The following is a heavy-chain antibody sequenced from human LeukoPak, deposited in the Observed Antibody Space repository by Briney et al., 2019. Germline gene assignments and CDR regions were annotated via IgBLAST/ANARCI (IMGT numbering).Heavy chain of an antibody. CDR2: ISASGGTT. D-gene: IGHD6-19*01. Sequence: GGSLRLSCAASGFTFSSYGMSWVRQAPGKGLEWLSAISASGGTTYYADSVKGRFTMSRDNSKSTLHLQMNSLRAEDTAVYYCATHYTSGRYFDYWGQGALVTVSS. J-gene: IGHJ4*02. V-gene: IGHV3-23*01. CDR3: ATHYTSGRYFDY. CDR1: GFTFSSYG.